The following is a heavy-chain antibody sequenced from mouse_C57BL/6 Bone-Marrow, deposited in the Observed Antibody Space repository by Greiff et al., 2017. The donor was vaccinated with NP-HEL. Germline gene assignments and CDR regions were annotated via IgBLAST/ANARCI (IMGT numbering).Heavy chain of an antibody. CDR3: ARDGEGLLSGY. J-gene: IGHJ2*01. D-gene: IGHD1-1*02. Sequence: EVKLVESGGGLVKPGGSLKLSCAASGFTFSSYAMSWVRQTPEKRLEWVATISDGGSYTYYPDNVKGRFTISRDNAKNNLYLQMSHLKSEDAAMDYCARDGEGLLSGYWGQSTTLTVSS. CDR1: GFTFSSYA. CDR2: ISDGGSYT. V-gene: IGHV5-4*01.